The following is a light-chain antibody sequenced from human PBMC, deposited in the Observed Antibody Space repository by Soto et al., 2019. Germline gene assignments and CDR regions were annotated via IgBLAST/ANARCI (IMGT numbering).Light chain of an antibody. Sequence: AIRMTQSPSSLSASTGDRVTITCRASQGSSSYLAWYQQKPGKATKLLIYAASTLQSGVPSRFSGSGSGTDFTLTISCLQSEDFATYYCQHYYSYPFTFGGGTKVEI. V-gene: IGKV1-8*01. CDR2: AAS. J-gene: IGKJ4*01. CDR3: QHYYSYPFT. CDR1: QGSSSY.